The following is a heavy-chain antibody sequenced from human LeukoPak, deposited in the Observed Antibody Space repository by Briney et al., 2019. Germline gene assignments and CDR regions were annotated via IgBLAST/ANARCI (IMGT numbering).Heavy chain of an antibody. V-gene: IGHV4-59*01. D-gene: IGHD6-6*01. Sequence: PSETLFLTCTVSGGSISSYYWSWIRQPPGKGLEWIGYIYYSGSTNYNPSPKSRVTISVDTSKNQFSLKLSSVTAADTAVYYCASFEYSSSYYFDYWGQGTLVTVSS. CDR2: IYYSGST. CDR1: GGSISSYY. J-gene: IGHJ4*02. CDR3: ASFEYSSSYYFDY.